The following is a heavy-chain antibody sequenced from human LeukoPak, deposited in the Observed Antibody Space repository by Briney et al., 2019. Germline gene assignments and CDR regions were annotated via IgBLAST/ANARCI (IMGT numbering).Heavy chain of an antibody. J-gene: IGHJ6*03. D-gene: IGHD2-2*01. Sequence: GGSLRLSCAASGFTFSSYWMSWVRQAPGKGLEWVANIKQDGSERYYVDSVKGRFTISRDNAKNSLYLQMNSLRAEDTAVYYCARLSRFLVGPYMDVWGKGTTVTVSS. CDR2: IKQDGSER. CDR3: ARLSRFLVGPYMDV. V-gene: IGHV3-7*01. CDR1: GFTFSSYW.